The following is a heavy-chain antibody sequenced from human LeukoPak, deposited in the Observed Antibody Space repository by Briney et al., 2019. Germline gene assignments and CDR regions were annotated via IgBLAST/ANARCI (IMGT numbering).Heavy chain of an antibody. V-gene: IGHV3-30*04. Sequence: GRSLRLTCAASGFTFSSYAMHWVRQAPGKGLEWVAVISYDGSNKYYADSVKGRFTISRDNSKNTLYLQMNSLRTDDTAVYYCVRDSKHSVVVTASSDYWGQGTLVTVSS. CDR3: VRDSKHSVVVTASSDY. J-gene: IGHJ4*02. CDR1: GFTFSSYA. D-gene: IGHD2-21*02. CDR2: ISYDGSNK.